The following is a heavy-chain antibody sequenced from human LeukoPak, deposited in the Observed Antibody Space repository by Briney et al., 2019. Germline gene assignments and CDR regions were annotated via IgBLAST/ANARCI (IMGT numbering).Heavy chain of an antibody. J-gene: IGHJ3*02. D-gene: IGHD3-9*01. CDR3: ARGSLRYFDWLSPPLGDAFDI. CDR2: ISSSSSYI. V-gene: IGHV3-21*01. Sequence: GGSLRLSCAASGFTFSSYSMNWVRQAPGKGLEWVSSISSSSSYIYYADSVKGRFTISRDNAKNSLYLQMNSLRAEDTAVYYCARGSLRYFDWLSPPLGDAFDIWGQGTMVTVSS. CDR1: GFTFSSYS.